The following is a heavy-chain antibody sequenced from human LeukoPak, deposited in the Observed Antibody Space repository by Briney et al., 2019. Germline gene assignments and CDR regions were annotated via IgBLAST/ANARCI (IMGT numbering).Heavy chain of an antibody. V-gene: IGHV1-46*01. CDR3: ARGDGDDYYYYMDV. CDR1: GYIFITYY. D-gene: IGHD3-10*01. Sequence: SVKVSCKASGYIFITYYIHWVRQAPGQGLEWVGMINPAGGRTVYAQKFQGRVTMSTDTSTSTVSMELSSLRSEDTAVYYCARGDGDDYYYYMDVWGKGTTVTVSS. CDR2: INPAGGRT. J-gene: IGHJ6*03.